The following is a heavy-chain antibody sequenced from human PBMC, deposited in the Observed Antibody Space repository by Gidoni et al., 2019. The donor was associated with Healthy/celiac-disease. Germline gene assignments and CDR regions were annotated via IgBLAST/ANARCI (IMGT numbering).Heavy chain of an antibody. CDR1: GFTCSSYS. V-gene: IGHV3-21*01. Sequence: EVQLVESGGGLVKPGGSLRLSCAASGFTCSSYSMNWVRQAPGKGLEWVSSISSSSSYIYYADSVKGRFTISRDNAKNSLYLQMNSLRAEDTAVYYCARDGSGSTYYYYGMDVWGQGTTVTVSS. D-gene: IGHD6-19*01. CDR2: ISSSSSYI. CDR3: ARDGSGSTYYYYGMDV. J-gene: IGHJ6*02.